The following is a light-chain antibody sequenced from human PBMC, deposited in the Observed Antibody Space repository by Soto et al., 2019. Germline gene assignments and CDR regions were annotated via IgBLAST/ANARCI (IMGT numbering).Light chain of an antibody. CDR3: QHYGSAPQIT. CDR2: GAS. Sequence: EIVLTQSPGTLSLSPGERATLSCRASQSVSSSYLAWYQQKPGQAPRLLIYGASSRATGIPDRFSGSESGTDFTLTISRLEPEDFAVYYCQHYGSAPQITFGQGTRLEIK. V-gene: IGKV3-20*01. CDR1: QSVSSSY. J-gene: IGKJ5*01.